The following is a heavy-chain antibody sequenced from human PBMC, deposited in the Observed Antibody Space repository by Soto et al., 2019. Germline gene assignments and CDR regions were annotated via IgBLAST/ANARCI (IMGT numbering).Heavy chain of an antibody. CDR2: IYPSDSDT. V-gene: IGHV5-51*01. CDR1: GYSFSTFW. CDR3: ARYGIFGDPRPRYYFDY. J-gene: IGHJ4*02. Sequence: GESLKISCKGSGYSFSTFWIGWVRQMPGKGLEWMGIIYPSDSDTRYSPSFQGQVTISADKSSRTAYLQWSSLKASDSAMYYCARYGIFGDPRPRYYFDYWGQGTLVTVSS. D-gene: IGHD3-16*01.